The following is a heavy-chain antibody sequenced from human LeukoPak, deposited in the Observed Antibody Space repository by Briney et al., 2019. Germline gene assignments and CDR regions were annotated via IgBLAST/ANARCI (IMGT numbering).Heavy chain of an antibody. Sequence: EASVNVSCKASGYTFTVYYMHWVRQAPGQGLEWMGWINPNSGDTNYAQKFQGRGTVTRDTSISTAYMELSRLESDDTAVYYCARGPSGYHNTGGQGTLVTVSS. V-gene: IGHV1-2*02. CDR3: ARGPSGYHNT. CDR2: INPNSGDT. CDR1: GYTFTVYY. D-gene: IGHD5-12*01. J-gene: IGHJ4*02.